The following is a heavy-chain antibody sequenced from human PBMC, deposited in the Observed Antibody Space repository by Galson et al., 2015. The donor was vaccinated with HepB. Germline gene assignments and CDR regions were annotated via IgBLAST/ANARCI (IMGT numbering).Heavy chain of an antibody. Sequence: SLRLSCAASGFMFSSYGMHWVRQAPGKGLEWVAVIWYDGSNKYYADSVKGRFTISRDNSMNTLYLQMNSLRAEDTAVYYCAREGGGDYLGYYYMDVWGKGTTVTVSS. V-gene: IGHV3-33*01. D-gene: IGHD4-17*01. CDR2: IWYDGSNK. CDR3: AREGGGDYLGYYYMDV. J-gene: IGHJ6*03. CDR1: GFMFSSYG.